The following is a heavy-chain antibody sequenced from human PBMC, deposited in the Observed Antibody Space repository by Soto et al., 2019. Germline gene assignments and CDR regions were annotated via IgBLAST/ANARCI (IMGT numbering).Heavy chain of an antibody. CDR1: GFTFSSYD. CDR3: VRSGDYRSGSYWYFFDY. CDR2: IWYDGSNK. Sequence: GGSLRLSCAASGFTFSSYDMHWVRQAPGKGLEWVAVIWYDGSNKYYADSVKGRFTISRDNAKNSLFLQLNSLRAEDTALYFCVRSGDYRSGSYWYFFDYWGQGALVTVSS. D-gene: IGHD3-10*01. V-gene: IGHV3-33*01. J-gene: IGHJ4*02.